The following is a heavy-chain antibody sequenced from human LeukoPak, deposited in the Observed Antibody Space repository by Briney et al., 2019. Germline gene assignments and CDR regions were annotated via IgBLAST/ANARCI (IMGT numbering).Heavy chain of an antibody. D-gene: IGHD3-22*01. CDR1: SGFTFSSFG. J-gene: IGHJ6*03. V-gene: IGHV3-23*01. CDR2: LSGSGGTT. Sequence: GGTLRLSCVASSGFTFSSFGMSWVRLAPGKGLEWVSALSGSGGTTYYADSVEVRVTISRDNSKNKLYLQMNSLRADDTAVYYCAKDRGSSGYYPRDSMDVWGKGTTVTISS. CDR3: AKDRGSSGYYPRDSMDV.